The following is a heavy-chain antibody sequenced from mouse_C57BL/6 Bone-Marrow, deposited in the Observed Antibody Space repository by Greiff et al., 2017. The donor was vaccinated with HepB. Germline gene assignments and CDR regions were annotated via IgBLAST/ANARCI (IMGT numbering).Heavy chain of an antibody. D-gene: IGHD2-1*01. CDR2: IDPSDSYT. Sequence: QVQLQQPGAELVMPGASVKLSCKASGYTFTSYWMHWVKQRPGQGLEWIGEIDPSDSYTNYNQKFKGKSTLTVDKSSSTAYMQLSSLTSEDSAVYYCARHGNFWYFDVWGTGTTVTVSS. CDR3: ARHGNFWYFDV. CDR1: GYTFTSYW. J-gene: IGHJ1*03. V-gene: IGHV1-69*01.